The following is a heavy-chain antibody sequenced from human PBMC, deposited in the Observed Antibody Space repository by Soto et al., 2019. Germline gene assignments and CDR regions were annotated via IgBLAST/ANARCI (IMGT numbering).Heavy chain of an antibody. J-gene: IGHJ4*02. CDR2: INGDGGGT. V-gene: IGHV3-74*01. Sequence: EVQLLESGGGLVQPGGSLRLSCAASGFTFSGSGMPWVRQAPGKGLVWVSRINGDGGGTSYADFVKGRFTISRDDAKNTLFLQMNGLRAEDTAVYYCARGIFGSGTANDYWGQGTLVTVSS. D-gene: IGHD3-10*01. CDR3: ARGIFGSGTANDY. CDR1: GFTFSGSG.